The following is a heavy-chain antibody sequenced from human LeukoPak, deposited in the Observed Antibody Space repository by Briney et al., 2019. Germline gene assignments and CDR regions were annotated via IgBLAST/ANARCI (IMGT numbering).Heavy chain of an antibody. Sequence: SETLSLTCAVSGSSISSAYYWGWIRQPPGKGLEWIGSIYHSGSTYYNPSLKSRVTISVDTSKNQFSLKLSSVTAADTAVYYCAGGGNWNVRIWGQGTLVTVSS. D-gene: IGHD1-20*01. V-gene: IGHV4-38-2*01. CDR2: IYHSGST. CDR1: GSSISSAYY. CDR3: AGGGNWNVRI. J-gene: IGHJ4*02.